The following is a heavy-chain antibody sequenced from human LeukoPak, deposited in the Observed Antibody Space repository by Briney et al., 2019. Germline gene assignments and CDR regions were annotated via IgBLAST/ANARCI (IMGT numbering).Heavy chain of an antibody. CDR1: GGNLNNFG. Sequence: GASVKVSCKASGGNLNNFGITWVRQAPGQGLEWMGRIFGTTNYAQKFQGRVTITTDDSTSTAYMELSSLISEDTAVYYCARETDEGAIVVEAGAFDIWGQGTMVTVSS. J-gene: IGHJ3*02. CDR3: ARETDEGAIVVEAGAFDI. D-gene: IGHD1-26*01. CDR2: IFGTT. V-gene: IGHV1-69*05.